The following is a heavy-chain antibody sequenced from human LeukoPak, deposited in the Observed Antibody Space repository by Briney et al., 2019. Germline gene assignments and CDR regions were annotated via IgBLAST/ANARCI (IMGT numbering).Heavy chain of an antibody. CDR1: GFTFSSYA. V-gene: IGHV3-23*01. CDR2: ISGSGGLT. J-gene: IGHJ4*02. Sequence: TGGSLRLPCAASGFTFSSYAMNWVRQAPGKGLEWVSAISGSGGLTYYAASVKGRFTISRDNSKNTLYLQMNSLRAEDTAVYYCATVGGVAVAGPLGYWGQGTLVTVSS. CDR3: ATVGGVAVAGPLGY. D-gene: IGHD6-19*01.